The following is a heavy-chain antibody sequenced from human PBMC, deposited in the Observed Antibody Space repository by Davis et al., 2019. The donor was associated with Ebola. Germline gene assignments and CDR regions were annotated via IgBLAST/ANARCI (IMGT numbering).Heavy chain of an antibody. D-gene: IGHD6-19*01. CDR3: TRGAGWYRPLDY. J-gene: IGHJ4*02. Sequence: GGSLRLSCKTTGFSFGDYAMSWVRQAPGRGLEWVGFIRSKVYGGSAEHAASVKGRFTISRDESKSIAYLQMNSLKSEDTAVYYCTRGAGWYRPLDYWGQGTLVTVSS. CDR1: GFSFGDYA. CDR2: IRSKVYGGSA. V-gene: IGHV3-49*04.